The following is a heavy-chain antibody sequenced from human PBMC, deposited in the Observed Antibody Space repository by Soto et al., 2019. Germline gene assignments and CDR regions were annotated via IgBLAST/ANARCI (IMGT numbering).Heavy chain of an antibody. V-gene: IGHV4-30-2*06. J-gene: IGHJ6*02. Sequence: QLQLQESGSGLVKPSQTLSLTCTVSGGSISSGGYSWTWIRQSPGKGLEWIGYTYQSGSAFYNPSLKSRVTISVDRSKNQFLLNLTSVTAADTAVYYCARDYYGLDVWGQGTTVTVSS. CDR3: ARDYYGLDV. CDR1: GGSISSGGYS. CDR2: TYQSGSA.